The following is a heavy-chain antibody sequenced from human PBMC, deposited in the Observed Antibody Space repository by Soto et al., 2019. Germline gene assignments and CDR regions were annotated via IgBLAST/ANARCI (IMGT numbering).Heavy chain of an antibody. Sequence: QVQLVESGGGLVKPGGSLRLSCAASGFTFSDYYMSWIRQAPGKGLEWVSYISSSSSYTNYADSVKGRFTISRDNAKNSLYLQMNSLRAEDTAVYYCARGYYDSSGYSNAYFDYWGQGTLVTVSS. J-gene: IGHJ4*02. CDR3: ARGYYDSSGYSNAYFDY. V-gene: IGHV3-11*06. D-gene: IGHD3-22*01. CDR2: ISSSSSYT. CDR1: GFTFSDYY.